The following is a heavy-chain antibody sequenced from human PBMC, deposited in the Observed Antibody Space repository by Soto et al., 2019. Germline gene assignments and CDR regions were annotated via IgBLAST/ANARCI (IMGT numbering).Heavy chain of an antibody. CDR2: IKQDGSEK. V-gene: IGHV3-7*03. D-gene: IGHD3-3*01. CDR1: GFTFSNAW. J-gene: IGHJ6*02. Sequence: GGSLRLSCAASGFTFSNAWMSWVRQAPGKGLEWVANIKQDGSEKYYVDSLKGRFIISRDNSKNSLYLQMNSLRAEDTAVYYCARDRVLRFLEWLPHPAYYGMDVWGQGTTVTVSS. CDR3: ARDRVLRFLEWLPHPAYYGMDV.